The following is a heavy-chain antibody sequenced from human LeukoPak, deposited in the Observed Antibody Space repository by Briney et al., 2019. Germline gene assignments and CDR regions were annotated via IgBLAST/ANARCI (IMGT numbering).Heavy chain of an antibody. V-gene: IGHV3-23*01. J-gene: IGHJ4*02. D-gene: IGHD3-10*01. CDR2: ISGSGGST. Sequence: SGGSLRLSCAASGFTFSSYAMSWVRQAPGKGLEWVSAISGSGGSTYYADSVKGRFTISRDNSKNTLYLRMNSLRAEDTAVYYCAKDYYYGSGSYFFSNDYWGQGTLVTVSS. CDR1: GFTFSSYA. CDR3: AKDYYYGSGSYFFSNDY.